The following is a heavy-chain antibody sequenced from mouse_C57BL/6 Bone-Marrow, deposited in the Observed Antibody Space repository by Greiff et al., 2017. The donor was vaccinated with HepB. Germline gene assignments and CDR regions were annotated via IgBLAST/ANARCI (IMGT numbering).Heavy chain of an antibody. D-gene: IGHD1-1*01. CDR1: GYAFTNYL. J-gene: IGHJ2*01. Sequence: QVQLQQSGAELVRPGTSVKVSCKASGYAFTNYLIEWVKQRPGQGLEWIGVINPGSGGTNYNEKFKGKATLTADKSSSTAYMQLSSLTSEDSAVYFCAKSTTVVATDYWGQSTTLPVSS. V-gene: IGHV1-54*01. CDR2: INPGSGGT. CDR3: AKSTTVVATDY.